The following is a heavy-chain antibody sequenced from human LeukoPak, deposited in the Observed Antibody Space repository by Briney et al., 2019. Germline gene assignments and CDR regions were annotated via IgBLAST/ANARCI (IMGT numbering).Heavy chain of an antibody. CDR3: AGYGSGSYHFDY. CDR2: IHYSGST. V-gene: IGHV4-59*01. Sequence: SETLSLTCTVSGGSISGYYWSWIRQPPGKGLEWIGFIHYSGSTNYNPSLKSRVTISVDTSKTQFSLKLSSLTAADTAVYYCAGYGSGSYHFDYWGQGTLVTVSS. CDR1: GGSISGYY. J-gene: IGHJ4*02. D-gene: IGHD3-10*01.